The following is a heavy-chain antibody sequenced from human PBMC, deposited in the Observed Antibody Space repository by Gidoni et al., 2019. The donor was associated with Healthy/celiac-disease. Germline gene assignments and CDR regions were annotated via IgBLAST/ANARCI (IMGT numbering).Heavy chain of an antibody. CDR3: AREGYFDSSGINGFDY. J-gene: IGHJ4*02. V-gene: IGHV1-2*02. D-gene: IGHD3-22*01. CDR2: INPNSADT. Sequence: QVQLVQSGAEVKKPGASVKVSCKASGYIFTGYYMHWVRQAPGQGLEWMGWINPNSADTNYAQKFQGRVTVTRDTSINTAYMELSRLRFDDTAVYYCAREGYFDSSGINGFDYWGQGTLVTVSS. CDR1: GYIFTGYY.